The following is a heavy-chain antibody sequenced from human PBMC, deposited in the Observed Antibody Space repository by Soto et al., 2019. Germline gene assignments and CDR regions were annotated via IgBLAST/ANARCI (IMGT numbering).Heavy chain of an antibody. V-gene: IGHV4-39*01. D-gene: IGHD2-15*01. CDR3: ARHGLPYCSGGSCYVIGLYYFDY. CDR1: GGSISSSSYY. Sequence: SETLSLTCTVSGGSISSSSYYWGWIRQPPGKGLEWIGSIYYSGSTYYNPSLKSRVTISVDTSKNQFSLKLSSVTAADTAVYYCARHGLPYCSGGSCYVIGLYYFDYWGQGTLVTVSS. J-gene: IGHJ4*02. CDR2: IYYSGST.